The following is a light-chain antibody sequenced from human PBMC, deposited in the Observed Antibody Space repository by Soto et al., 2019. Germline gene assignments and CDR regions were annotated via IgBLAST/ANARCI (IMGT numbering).Light chain of an antibody. V-gene: IGKV3-15*01. CDR2: GAS. Sequence: EIVMTQSPATLSLSPGERATLSCRASHSVSSDLAWYQQKPGQAPRLLIYGASTRAIGIPARFSGSGSGTEFTLTISSLQSEDFAVYYCQQYNNWPWTFGQGTNVDIK. J-gene: IGKJ1*01. CDR1: HSVSSD. CDR3: QQYNNWPWT.